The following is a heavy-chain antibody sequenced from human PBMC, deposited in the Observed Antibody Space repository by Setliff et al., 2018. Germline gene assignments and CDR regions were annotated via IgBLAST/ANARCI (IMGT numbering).Heavy chain of an antibody. CDR2: IYPGDSDT. D-gene: IGHD4-17*01. CDR1: GYSFTSYW. V-gene: IGHV5-51*01. J-gene: IGHJ4*02. CDR3: ARLATDYGDYESLNYFDY. Sequence: GESLKISCKGSGYSFTSYWIGWVRQMPGKGLEWIGIIYPGDSDTRYSPSFQGQVTIPADKSISTAYLQWSSLKASDTAMYYCARLATDYGDYESLNYFDYWGQGTLVTVSS.